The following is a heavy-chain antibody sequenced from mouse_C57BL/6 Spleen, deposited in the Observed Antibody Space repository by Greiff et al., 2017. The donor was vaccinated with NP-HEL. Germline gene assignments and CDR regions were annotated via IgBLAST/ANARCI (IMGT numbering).Heavy chain of an antibody. V-gene: IGHV1-39*01. CDR1: GYSFTDYN. CDR2: INPNYGTT. Sequence: VQLQQSGPELVKPGASVKISCKASGYSFTDYNMNWVKQSNGKSLEWIGVINPNYGTTSYNQKFKGKATLTVDQSSSTDYMQLNSLTSEDSAVDYCARPLIYEGNLFAYGGQGTLVTVSA. J-gene: IGHJ3*01. CDR3: ARPLIYEGNLFAY. D-gene: IGHD2-1*01.